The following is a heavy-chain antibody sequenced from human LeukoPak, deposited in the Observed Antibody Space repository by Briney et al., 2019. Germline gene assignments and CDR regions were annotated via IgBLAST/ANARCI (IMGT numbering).Heavy chain of an antibody. CDR2: IRYDGSKK. D-gene: IGHD6-19*01. CDR3: ARRYSSGWPFDN. CDR1: GFTFSSYG. J-gene: IGHJ4*02. Sequence: TGGSLRLSCAASGFTFSSYGMHWVRQAPGKGLEWVAVIRYDGSKKYYADSVKGRFTISRDNAKNTVYLQMNSLRAEDTAVYYCARRYSSGWPFDNWAREPWSPSPQ. V-gene: IGHV3-33*01.